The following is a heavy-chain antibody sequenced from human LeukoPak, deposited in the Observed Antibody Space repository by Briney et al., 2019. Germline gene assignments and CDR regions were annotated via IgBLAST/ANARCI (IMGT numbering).Heavy chain of an antibody. J-gene: IGHJ3*02. D-gene: IGHD1-1*01. CDR2: INSDSGGT. CDR3: ARGRVHSWSDAFDI. V-gene: IGHV1-2*02. Sequence: ASVKVSCKASGYTFTGHYMHWVRQAPGQGLEWMGWINSDSGGTKYAQKLQGSVIMTRVTSISTAYMELSRLKSDDTAVYYYARGRVHSWSDAFDIWGQGTTVTVSS. CDR1: GYTFTGHY.